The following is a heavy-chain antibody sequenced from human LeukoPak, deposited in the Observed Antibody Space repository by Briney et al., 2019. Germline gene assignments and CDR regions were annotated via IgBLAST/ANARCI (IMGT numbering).Heavy chain of an antibody. CDR2: ISYDGSNK. Sequence: PGGSLRLSCAASGFTFSSYAMHWVRQAPGKGLEWVALISYDGSNKYYADSVRGRFTIFRDNSKNTLYLQMNSLRAEDTAVYYCARAIVLVTHFDYWGQGTLVTVSS. V-gene: IGHV3-30-3*01. CDR3: ARAIVLVTHFDY. D-gene: IGHD3-22*01. J-gene: IGHJ4*02. CDR1: GFTFSSYA.